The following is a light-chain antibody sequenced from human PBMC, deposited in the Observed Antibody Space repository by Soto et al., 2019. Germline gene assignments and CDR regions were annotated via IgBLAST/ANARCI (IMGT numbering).Light chain of an antibody. Sequence: SVLTQPPSVSGAPGQRVTISCTGSSSNIGAGYDVHWYQQLPGTAPKLLIFGISNRPSGVPDRFSGSKSGTSASLAITGLQAEDEADYYCHSYDSSLSGSYVFGTGTKVTVL. CDR2: GIS. J-gene: IGLJ1*01. CDR3: HSYDSSLSGSYV. CDR1: SSNIGAGYD. V-gene: IGLV1-40*01.